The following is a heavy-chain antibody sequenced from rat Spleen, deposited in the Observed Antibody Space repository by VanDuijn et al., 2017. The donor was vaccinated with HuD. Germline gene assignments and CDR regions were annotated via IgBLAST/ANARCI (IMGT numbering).Heavy chain of an antibody. V-gene: IGHV5-7*01. CDR3: ARPNYGYPFAY. CDR1: GFTFSDYY. J-gene: IGHJ3*01. Sequence: EVQVEESGGGLVQPGRSMKLSCAASGFTFSDYYMAWVRQAPKKGLEWVATITYDGGGTYYRDSVKGRFTISRDTTKSTLYLQMDSLRSEDTATYYCARPNYGYPFAYWGQGTLVTVSS. CDR2: ITYDGGGT. D-gene: IGHD1-11*01.